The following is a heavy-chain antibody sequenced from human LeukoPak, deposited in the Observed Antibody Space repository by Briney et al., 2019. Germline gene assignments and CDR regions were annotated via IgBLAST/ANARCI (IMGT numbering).Heavy chain of an antibody. V-gene: IGHV4-30-4*01. CDR2: IYYSGST. D-gene: IGHD6-19*01. CDR1: GGSIGSGDNY. Sequence: PSETLSLTCTVSGGSIGSGDNYWSWIRQPPGKGLEWIGHIYYSGSTYYNPSLKSRVTILVDTSSNQFSLKLKSVTAADTALYYCARMTWGAVPGFDLWGQGTLATVSS. CDR3: ARMTWGAVPGFDL. J-gene: IGHJ4*02.